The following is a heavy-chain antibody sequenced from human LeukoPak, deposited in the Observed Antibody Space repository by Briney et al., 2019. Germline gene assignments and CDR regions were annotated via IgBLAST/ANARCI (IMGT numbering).Heavy chain of an antibody. Sequence: SETLSLTCTVSGGSISSGSYYWSWIRQPAGKGLEWIGRIYTSGSTNYNPSLKSRVTISVDTSKNQFSLKLSSVTAADTAVYYCARGCSGGSCYHPDYWGQGTLVTVSS. J-gene: IGHJ4*02. CDR2: IYTSGST. CDR3: ARGCSGGSCYHPDY. CDR1: GGSISSGSYY. V-gene: IGHV4-61*02. D-gene: IGHD2-15*01.